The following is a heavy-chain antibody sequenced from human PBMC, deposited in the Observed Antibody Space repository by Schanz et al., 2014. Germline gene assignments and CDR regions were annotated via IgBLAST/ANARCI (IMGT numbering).Heavy chain of an antibody. CDR1: GFTFRSHA. Sequence: VQLVESGGGVVQPGRSLRLSCAASGFTFRSHAMHWVRQAPGQGLEWVSHISGSSIHKNYADSVKGRFSISRDNAKNSLYLQMNSLRAEDTAVYYCARPSDSSWYMDVWGKGTTVTVSS. V-gene: IGHV3-21*05. CDR2: ISGSSIHK. D-gene: IGHD2-21*02. J-gene: IGHJ6*03. CDR3: ARPSDSSWYMDV.